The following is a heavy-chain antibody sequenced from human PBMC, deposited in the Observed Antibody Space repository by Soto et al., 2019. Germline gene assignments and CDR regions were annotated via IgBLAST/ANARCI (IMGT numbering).Heavy chain of an antibody. CDR3: ARGRRRYVWGSYRSSSDAFDI. V-gene: IGHV1-69*13. J-gene: IGHJ3*02. CDR2: IIPIFGTA. Sequence: SVKVSCKASGGTFSSYAISWVRQAPGQGLGWMGGIIPIFGTANYAQKFQGRVTITADESTSTAYMELSSLRSEDTAVYYCARGRRRYVWGSYRSSSDAFDIWGQGTMVTVSS. CDR1: GGTFSSYA. D-gene: IGHD3-16*02.